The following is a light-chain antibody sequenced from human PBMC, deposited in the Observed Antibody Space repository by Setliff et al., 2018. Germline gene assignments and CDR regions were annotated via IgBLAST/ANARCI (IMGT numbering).Light chain of an antibody. J-gene: IGLJ1*01. CDR1: SSDAGGYNH. V-gene: IGLV2-14*01. Sequence: SVLTQPASVSGSPGQSIAISCTGTSSDAGGYNHVSWYQQHPGKAPNLMIYEVSNRPSGVSNRFSGSKSGNTASLTISGLQAEDEADYYCSSYTNTRTAYVFGTGTKVTVL. CDR3: SSYTNTRTAYV. CDR2: EVS.